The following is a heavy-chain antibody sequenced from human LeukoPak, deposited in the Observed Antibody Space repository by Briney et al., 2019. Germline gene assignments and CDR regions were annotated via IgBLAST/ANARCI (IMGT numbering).Heavy chain of an antibody. Sequence: GGSLRLSCAASGFTFSSYAMSWVRQAPGKGLEWVSGISGSGDNTNYADSVKGRFTISGDNSKNTLYVQVNSLGTEDTAAYYCAKGSYYDSSGSFYFDYWGQGTLVTVSS. CDR3: AKGSYYDSSGSFYFDY. CDR1: GFTFSSYA. J-gene: IGHJ4*02. V-gene: IGHV3-23*01. D-gene: IGHD3-22*01. CDR2: ISGSGDNT.